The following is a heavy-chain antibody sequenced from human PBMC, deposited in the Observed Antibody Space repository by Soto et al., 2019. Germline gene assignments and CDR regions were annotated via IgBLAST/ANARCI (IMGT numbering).Heavy chain of an antibody. CDR3: AKGLDCTNGVCYTSIDY. CDR2: ISGSGGST. CDR1: GFTFSSYA. J-gene: IGHJ4*02. D-gene: IGHD2-8*01. V-gene: IGHV3-23*01. Sequence: GSLRLSCAASGFTFSSYAMSWVRQAPGKGLEWVSAISGSGGSTYYADSVKGRFTISRDNSKNTLYLQMNSLRAEDTAVYYCAKGLDCTNGVCYTSIDYWGQGTLVTVSS.